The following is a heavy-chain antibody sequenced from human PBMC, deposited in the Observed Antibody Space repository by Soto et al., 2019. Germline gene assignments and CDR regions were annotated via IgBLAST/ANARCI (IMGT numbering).Heavy chain of an antibody. CDR3: VRDRAQYSSSWYSYYYYGMDV. J-gene: IGHJ6*02. V-gene: IGHV4-30-4*01. CDR2: IYYSGST. CDR1: GGSISSGDYY. Sequence: SETLSLTCTVSGGSISSGDYYWSWIRQPPGKGLEWIGYIYYSGSTYYNPSLKSRVTISVDTSKNQFSLKLSSVTAADTAVYYCVRDRAQYSSSWYSYYYYGMDVWGQGTTVTVSS. D-gene: IGHD6-13*01.